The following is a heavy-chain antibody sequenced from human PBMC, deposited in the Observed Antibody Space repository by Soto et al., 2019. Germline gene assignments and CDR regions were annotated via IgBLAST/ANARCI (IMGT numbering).Heavy chain of an antibody. J-gene: IGHJ5*02. CDR3: VRLIGNSWLDT. V-gene: IGHV4-39*01. CDR2: IYYSGST. CDR1: GGSISSSSYY. Sequence: SETLSLTCTVSGGSISSSSYYWGWIRQPPGKGLEWIGYIYYSGSTNYNPSLKSRITISPDTSNNQVPLKLNSVTPDDTAVYYCVRLIGNSWLDTWGQGTLVTVSS.